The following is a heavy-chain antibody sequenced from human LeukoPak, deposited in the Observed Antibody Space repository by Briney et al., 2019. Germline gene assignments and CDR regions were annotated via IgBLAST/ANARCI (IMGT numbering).Heavy chain of an antibody. Sequence: GGSPRLSCAASGFTFSSYAMTWVRQAPGKGLEWVSIISGASGGSTYYADSVKGRFTISRDNSKNTLYLQMSSLRAEDTALYYCARGGSSSWYPNFDYWGQGTLVTVSS. CDR2: ISGASGGST. CDR3: ARGGSSSWYPNFDY. CDR1: GFTFSSYA. J-gene: IGHJ4*02. D-gene: IGHD6-13*01. V-gene: IGHV3-23*01.